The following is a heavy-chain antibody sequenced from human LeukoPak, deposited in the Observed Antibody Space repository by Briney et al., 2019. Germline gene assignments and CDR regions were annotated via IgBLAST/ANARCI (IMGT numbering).Heavy chain of an antibody. CDR2: IYYSGST. Sequence: SETLSLTCTVSGGSISSYYWSWIRQPPGKGLEWIGYIYYSGSTNYNPSLKSRVTISVDTSKNQFSLKLSSVTAADTAVYYCAGERDGPNDAFDTWGQGTMVTVSS. CDR3: AGERDGPNDAFDT. D-gene: IGHD5-24*01. V-gene: IGHV4-59*01. J-gene: IGHJ3*02. CDR1: GGSISSYY.